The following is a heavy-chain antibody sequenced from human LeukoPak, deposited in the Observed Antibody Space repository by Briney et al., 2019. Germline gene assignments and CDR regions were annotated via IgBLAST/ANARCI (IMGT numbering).Heavy chain of an antibody. J-gene: IGHJ4*02. CDR1: GFTFDDYG. V-gene: IGHV3-20*04. D-gene: IGHD6-19*01. CDR2: INWNGGST. CDR3: VRGRHTFIAVDYFDY. Sequence: SGGSLRLSCAASGFTFDDYGMSWVRQVPGKGLEWVSGINWNGGSTGYADSVEGRFTISRDNAKNSLYLQMNSLRAEDSALYYCVRGRHTFIAVDYFDYWGQGTLVTVSS.